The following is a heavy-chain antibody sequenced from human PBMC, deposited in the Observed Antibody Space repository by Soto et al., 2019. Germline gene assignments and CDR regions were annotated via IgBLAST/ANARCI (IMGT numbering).Heavy chain of an antibody. V-gene: IGHV3-33*01. D-gene: IGHD2-2*01. J-gene: IGHJ5*02. CDR1: GFTFSAYG. CDR3: ARAHGPSLGSCLDL. CDR2: IWYDGGSE. Sequence: VGSLRLSCASSGFTFSAYGMHWVRQAPGEGLEWVAVIWYDGGSEYYADSVEGRFTISRDNAKNTVYLHMDTLRGDDTAVYYCARAHGPSLGSCLDLWGQGTLVTVSS.